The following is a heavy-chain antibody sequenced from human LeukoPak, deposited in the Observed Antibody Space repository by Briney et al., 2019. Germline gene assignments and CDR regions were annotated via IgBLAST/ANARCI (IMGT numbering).Heavy chain of an antibody. CDR2: IYYSGST. D-gene: IGHD6-19*01. Sequence: SETLSLTCTVSGGSISSYYWSWIRQPPGKGLEWIDYIYYSGSTKYNPSVKGRVTISVDTSKNQFSLKLTSVTAADTAVYYCARGAGWYHYWGQGTLVTVSS. CDR3: ARGAGWYHY. CDR1: GGSISSYY. V-gene: IGHV4-59*12. J-gene: IGHJ4*02.